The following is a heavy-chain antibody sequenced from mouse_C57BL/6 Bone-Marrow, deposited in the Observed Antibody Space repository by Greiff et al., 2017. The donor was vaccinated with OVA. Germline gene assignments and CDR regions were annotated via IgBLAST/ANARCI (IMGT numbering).Heavy chain of an antibody. V-gene: IGHV1-64*01. J-gene: IGHJ4*01. CDR1: GYTFTSYW. CDR3: APIYYYGSSYAMDY. D-gene: IGHD1-1*01. Sequence: VQLQQPGAELVKPGASVKLSCKASGYTFTSYWMHWVKQRPGQGLEWIGMIHPISGSTNYNEKFKSKATLTVDKSSSTAYMQLSSLTSEDSAVYYCAPIYYYGSSYAMDYWGQGTSVTVSS. CDR2: IHPISGST.